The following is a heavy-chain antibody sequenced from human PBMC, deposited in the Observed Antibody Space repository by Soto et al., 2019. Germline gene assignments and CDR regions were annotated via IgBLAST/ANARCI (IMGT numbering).Heavy chain of an antibody. D-gene: IGHD6-6*01. J-gene: IGHJ5*02. Sequence: SETLSLTCTVSGGSISSSGCYWGWIRQPPGKGLEWIGSIYYSGSTYYNPSLKSRVTISVDTSKNQFSLKLSSVTAADTAVYYCARQHKARSSWFDPWGQGTLLTVSS. V-gene: IGHV4-39*01. CDR2: IYYSGST. CDR3: ARQHKARSSWFDP. CDR1: GGSISSSGCY.